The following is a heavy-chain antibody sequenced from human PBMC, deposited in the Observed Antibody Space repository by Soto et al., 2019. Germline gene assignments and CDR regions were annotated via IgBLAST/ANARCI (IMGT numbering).Heavy chain of an antibody. Sequence: QVPLVQSVPEVKTPGTSVTVSCKASGVTVLRFAVSWVRQAPGQGFQWLGGPTPLVETTNHAQNFQGRATITADESMTTSYLEPRGLVSEDTAVYYCARGYGGSFDDWGQGTLVIVSS. J-gene: IGHJ4*02. CDR1: GVTVLRFA. CDR2: PTPLVETT. CDR3: ARGYGGSFDD. D-gene: IGHD4-17*01. V-gene: IGHV1-69*01.